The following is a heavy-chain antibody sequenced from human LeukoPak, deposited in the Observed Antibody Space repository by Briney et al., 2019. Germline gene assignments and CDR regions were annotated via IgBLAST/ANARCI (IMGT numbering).Heavy chain of an antibody. CDR3: ARYSHGPQYFDY. CDR2: IYSGGST. D-gene: IGHD5-18*01. J-gene: IGHJ4*02. V-gene: IGHV3-53*01. CDR1: GFTVSSNY. Sequence: GGSLRLSCAASGFTVSSNYMSWVRQAPGKGLEWVSVIYSGGSTYYADSVKGRFTISRDNSKNTLYLQMNSLRAEDTAVYYCARYSHGPQYFDYWGQGTLVTVSS.